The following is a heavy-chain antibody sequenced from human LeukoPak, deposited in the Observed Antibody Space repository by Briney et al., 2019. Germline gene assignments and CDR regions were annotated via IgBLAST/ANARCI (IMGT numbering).Heavy chain of an antibody. CDR2: IYYSGST. V-gene: IGHV4-59*01. CDR1: GGSISSYY. D-gene: IGHD2-21*02. J-gene: IGHJ4*02. CDR3: ARGGFYCGGDCYVDY. Sequence: SETLSLTCTVSGGSISSYYWSWIRQPPGKGLEWIGYIYYSGSTNYNPSLKSRVTISVDTSKNQFSLKLSSVTAADTAVYYCARGGFYCGGDCYVDYWGQGTLVTVSS.